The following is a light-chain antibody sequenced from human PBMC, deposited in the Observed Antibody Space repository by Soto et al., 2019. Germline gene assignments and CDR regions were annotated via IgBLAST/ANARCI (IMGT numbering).Light chain of an antibody. CDR1: SSNIGVNA. CDR3: AAWDDSLSWV. Sequence: QSVLTQPPSASGTPGQRVTISCSGRSSNIGVNAVNWYQHLPGTAPKLLIYSDNQRPSGVPDRFSGSKSGTSASLAISGLQPEDEADYYCAAWDDSLSWVFGGGTKVTVL. V-gene: IGLV1-44*01. J-gene: IGLJ3*02. CDR2: SDN.